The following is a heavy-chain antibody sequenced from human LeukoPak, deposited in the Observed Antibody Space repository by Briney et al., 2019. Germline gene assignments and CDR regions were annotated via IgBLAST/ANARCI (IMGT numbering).Heavy chain of an antibody. V-gene: IGHV4-34*01. J-gene: IGHJ3*02. CDR2: VNHSGRT. CDR1: GGSFTGYY. Sequence: PSGTLSLTCAVYGGSFTGYYWTRIRQPPGKGLEWIGEVNHSGRTNYNPSLKSRVTMSVDTSKNQFSLNLTSVTAADTAVYYCARRTTLASDIWGQGTMVAVSS. D-gene: IGHD1-1*01. CDR3: ARRTTLASDI.